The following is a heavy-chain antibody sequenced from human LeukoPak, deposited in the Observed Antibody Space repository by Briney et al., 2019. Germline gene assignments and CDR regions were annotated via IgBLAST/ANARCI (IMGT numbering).Heavy chain of an antibody. CDR2: ISGSGGST. CDR3: AKARYLDYGDYAGDAFDI. J-gene: IGHJ3*02. CDR1: GFTFSSYA. Sequence: GGSLRLSCAASGFTFSSYAMSWVRQAPGKGLEWVSAISGSGGSTYYADSVKGRFTISRDNSKNTLYLQMNSLRAEDTAVYYSAKARYLDYGDYAGDAFDIWGQGTMVTVSS. V-gene: IGHV3-23*01. D-gene: IGHD4-17*01.